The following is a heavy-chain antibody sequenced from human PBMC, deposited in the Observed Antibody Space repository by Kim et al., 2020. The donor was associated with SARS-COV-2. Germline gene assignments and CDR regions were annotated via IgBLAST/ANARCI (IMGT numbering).Heavy chain of an antibody. V-gene: IGHV3-48*02. D-gene: IGHD3-9*01. J-gene: IGHJ4*02. CDR3: VVGGLRYFDWLPDFFDY. Sequence: VNCRFTISRDNAKSSLYLQMNSLGDEDTAVYYCVVGGLRYFDWLPDFFDYWGQGTLVTVSS.